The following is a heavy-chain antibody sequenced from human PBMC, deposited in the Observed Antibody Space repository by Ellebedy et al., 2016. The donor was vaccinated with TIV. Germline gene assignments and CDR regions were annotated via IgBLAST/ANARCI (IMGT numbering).Heavy chain of an antibody. J-gene: IGHJ6*02. Sequence: GESLKISCAASGLTFSSFWMNWVRQAPGKGLEWVASIKEDGSDRKYVDSVKGRFTISRDNAKNSLYLQMNSLRGEDTAVYYCARGRSMDVWGQGTTVTVSS. V-gene: IGHV3-7*04. CDR3: ARGRSMDV. CDR1: GLTFSSFW. CDR2: IKEDGSDR.